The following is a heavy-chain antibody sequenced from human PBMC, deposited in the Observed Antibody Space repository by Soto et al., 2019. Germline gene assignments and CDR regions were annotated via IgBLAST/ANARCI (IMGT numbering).Heavy chain of an antibody. CDR2: ISAYNGNT. D-gene: IGHD6-13*01. CDR1: GYTFTRYG. Sequence: ASVKVSCKASGYTFTRYGISWVRQAPGQGLEWMGWISAYNGNTNYAQKLQGRVTMTTDTSTSTAYMELRSLRSDDTAVYYCARIAGTLYPDAFDIWGQGTMVTVSS. V-gene: IGHV1-18*01. J-gene: IGHJ3*02. CDR3: ARIAGTLYPDAFDI.